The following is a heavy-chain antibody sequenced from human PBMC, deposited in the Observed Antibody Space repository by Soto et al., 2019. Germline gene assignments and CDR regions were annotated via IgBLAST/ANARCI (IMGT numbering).Heavy chain of an antibody. CDR3: ARAHNDNAGGPMEF. CDR2: IIPIFITP. CDR1: GGTFTSFA. D-gene: IGHD1-1*01. Sequence: QVQLVQSGAEVKMPGSSVKVSCKASGGTFTSFAFSWVRQAPGQGLEWMGGIIPIFITPNYAQKFRGRVTITADESTTTVHMELSSLRFADTAIYYCARAHNDNAGGPMEFWGQGTLLTVSS. J-gene: IGHJ4*02. V-gene: IGHV1-69*12.